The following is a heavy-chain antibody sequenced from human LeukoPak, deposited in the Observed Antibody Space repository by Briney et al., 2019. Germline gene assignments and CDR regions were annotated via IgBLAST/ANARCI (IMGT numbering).Heavy chain of an antibody. Sequence: SETLSLTCTVSGGSISSYYWSWIRQPPGKGLEWTGYIYHSGSTYYNPSLKSRVTISVDRSKNQFSLKLSSVTAADTAVYYCAKKEGQLRYFDWLSPFDYWGQGTLVTVSS. CDR1: GGSISSYY. D-gene: IGHD3-9*01. V-gene: IGHV4-59*01. J-gene: IGHJ4*02. CDR3: AKKEGQLRYFDWLSPFDY. CDR2: IYHSGST.